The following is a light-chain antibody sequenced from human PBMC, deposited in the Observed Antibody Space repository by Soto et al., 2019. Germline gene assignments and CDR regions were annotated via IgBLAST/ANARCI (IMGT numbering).Light chain of an antibody. J-gene: IGKJ4*02. Sequence: EIVMTQSPATLSVSPGDRATLSCRASQSVSTNLVWYQHKPGQAPRLLIYAASTRATGIPARLSGSGSGTEFTLTIRSLQSEDFAVYYFQQYHDWTLDLTFGGGTKVEIK. CDR1: QSVSTN. CDR3: QQYHDWTLDLT. CDR2: AAS. V-gene: IGKV3-15*01.